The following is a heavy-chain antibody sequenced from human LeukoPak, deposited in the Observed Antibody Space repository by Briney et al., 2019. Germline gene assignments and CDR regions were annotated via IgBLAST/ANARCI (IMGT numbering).Heavy chain of an antibody. Sequence: SETLSLTCAVYGGSFSGYYWSWIRQPPGKGLEWIGEIYHTGSTNYNPSLKSRVTISVDTSKNQFSLKLSSVTAADTAVYYCARGDSITMIVVPKGGWFDPWGQGTLVTVSS. CDR1: GGSFSGYY. CDR2: IYHTGST. CDR3: ARGDSITMIVVPKGGWFDP. J-gene: IGHJ5*02. D-gene: IGHD3-22*01. V-gene: IGHV4-34*01.